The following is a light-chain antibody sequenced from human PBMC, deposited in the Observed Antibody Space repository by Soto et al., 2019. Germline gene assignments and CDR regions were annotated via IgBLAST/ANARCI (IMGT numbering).Light chain of an antibody. CDR3: QTWGNGIRV. V-gene: IGLV4-69*01. Sequence: QLVLTQSPSASASLGASVKLTCTLSSGHSNFAIAWHQQQPETGPRYLMKLNSDGSHTKGDGIPHRFSGSSSGAERYLTISSLQSEDEADYYCQTWGNGIRVFGGGTKLTVL. CDR2: LNSDGSH. CDR1: SGHSNFA. J-gene: IGLJ3*02.